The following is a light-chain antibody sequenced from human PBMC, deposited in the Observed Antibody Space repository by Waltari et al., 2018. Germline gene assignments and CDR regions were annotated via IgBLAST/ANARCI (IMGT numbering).Light chain of an antibody. J-gene: IGKJ1*01. CDR3: QQYRTYPWT. CDR2: DAS. V-gene: IGKV1-5*01. CDR1: ESLGSE. Sequence: DIQMTQSPSTLSASIGGRVTINCRASESLGSEFAWYQQRPGKAPNILIYDASSLQPGVPSRFSGSGSGTEFTLTINNLQPDDFVTYFCQQYRTYPWTFGQETKVEI.